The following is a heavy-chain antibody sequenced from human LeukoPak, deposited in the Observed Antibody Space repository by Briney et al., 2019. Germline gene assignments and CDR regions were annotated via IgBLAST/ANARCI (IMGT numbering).Heavy chain of an antibody. Sequence: SETLSLICTVSGGSISSYYWSWIRQPPGKGLEWIGYIYYSGSSNYNPSLKSRVTISVDTSKNQFSLKLSSVTAADTAVYYCARVGQLVSYFDYWGQGTLVTVSS. D-gene: IGHD6-6*01. V-gene: IGHV4-59*01. CDR2: IYYSGSS. CDR1: GGSISSYY. CDR3: ARVGQLVSYFDY. J-gene: IGHJ4*02.